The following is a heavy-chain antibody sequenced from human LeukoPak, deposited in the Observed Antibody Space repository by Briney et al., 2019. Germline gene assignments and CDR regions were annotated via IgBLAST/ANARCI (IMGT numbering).Heavy chain of an antibody. J-gene: IGHJ4*02. V-gene: IGHV4-34*01. D-gene: IGHD3-10*01. CDR2: INHSGST. CDR3: ARRRATMVRGSLKYFDY. CDR1: GGSFSGYY. Sequence: SETLPLTCAVYGGSFSGYYWSWIRQPPGKGLEWIGEINHSGSTNYNPSLKSRVTISVDTSKNQFSLKLSSVTAADTAVYYCARRRATMVRGSLKYFDYWGQGTLVTVSS.